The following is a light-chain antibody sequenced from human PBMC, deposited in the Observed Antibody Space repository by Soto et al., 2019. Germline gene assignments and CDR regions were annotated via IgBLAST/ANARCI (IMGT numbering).Light chain of an antibody. J-gene: IGLJ1*01. CDR1: SSDVGGYNY. V-gene: IGLV2-14*01. CDR3: SSYTSSSTRV. CDR2: DVS. Sequence: QSALTKPASVSGSPGQSITISCTGTSSDVGGYNYVSWYQQHPGNAPKLMIYDVSNRPSGVSNRFSGSKSGNTASLTISGLQAEDEADYYCSSYTSSSTRVFGTGTKLTVL.